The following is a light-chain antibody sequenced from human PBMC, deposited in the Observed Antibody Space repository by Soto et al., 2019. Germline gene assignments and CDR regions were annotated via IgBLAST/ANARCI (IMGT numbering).Light chain of an antibody. CDR2: EVS. V-gene: IGLV2-11*01. Sequence: QSVLTQPRSVSGSPGQSVTISCTGTSSDGGDYNYVSWYQQHPGKAPKFIIYEVSKRPSGVPDRFSGSKSGNTASLTISGLQAEDEADYYCCSYAGTYTVVFGGGTKLTVL. CDR1: SSDGGDYNY. CDR3: CSYAGTYTVV. J-gene: IGLJ2*01.